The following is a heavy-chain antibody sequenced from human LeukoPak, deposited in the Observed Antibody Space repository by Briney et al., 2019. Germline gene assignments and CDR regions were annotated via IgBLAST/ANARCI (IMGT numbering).Heavy chain of an antibody. V-gene: IGHV3-15*04. D-gene: IGHD3-10*01. CDR1: GFSFSDAW. CDR3: TTYGSGRKFDY. Sequence: GGSLRLSCAASGFSFSDAWMSWVRQIPGKGLEWVGRIESKTDGGTKDYAAPVKGRFTISRDDSTNTLYLQMNSLKSEDTAVYYCTTYGSGRKFDYWGQGILVTVSS. CDR2: IESKTDGGTK. J-gene: IGHJ4*02.